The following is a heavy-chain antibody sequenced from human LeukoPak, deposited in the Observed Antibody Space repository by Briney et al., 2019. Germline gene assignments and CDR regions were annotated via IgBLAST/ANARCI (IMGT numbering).Heavy chain of an antibody. CDR2: MNPNSGNT. CDR3: AREAGTGYSPFFSY. CDR1: GYTFTSYD. V-gene: IGHV1-8*03. J-gene: IGHJ4*02. Sequence: ASVKVSCKASGYTFTSYDINWVRQATGQGLEWMGWMNPNSGNTGYAQKFQGRVTITRNTSISTAYMELSSLRSEDMAVYYCAREAGTGYSPFFSYWGQGTLVAVSS. D-gene: IGHD3-9*01.